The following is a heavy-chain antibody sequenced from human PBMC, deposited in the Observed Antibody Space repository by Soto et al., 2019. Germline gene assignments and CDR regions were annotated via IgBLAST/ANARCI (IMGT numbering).Heavy chain of an antibody. J-gene: IGHJ6*02. CDR2: IIPIFGTA. D-gene: IGHD4-17*01. CDR3: ARDSPPYGDYYYYYGMDV. V-gene: IGHV1-69*01. CDR1: GGTFSSYA. Sequence: QVQLVQSGAEVKKPGSSVKVSCKASGGTFSSYAISWVRQAPGQGLEWMGGIIPIFGTANYAQKFQGRVTITADESTSTAYMELSSLRSEDTSVYYCARDSPPYGDYYYYYGMDVWGQGTTVTVSS.